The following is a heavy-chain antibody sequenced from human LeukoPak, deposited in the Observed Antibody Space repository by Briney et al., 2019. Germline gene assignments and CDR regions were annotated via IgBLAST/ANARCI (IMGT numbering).Heavy chain of an antibody. D-gene: IGHD4-11*01. CDR3: ARTKNYSNYVRYYYMDV. J-gene: IGHJ6*03. CDR1: GGSFSGYY. V-gene: IGHV4-34*01. Sequence: PSETLSLTCAVYGGSFSGYYWSWIRQPPGKGLEWIGEISHRGSTDYNPSLQSRITISVDTSTNQFSLNLNSVTAADTAVYYCARTKNYSNYVRYYYMDVWGRGTTVTVSS. CDR2: ISHRGST.